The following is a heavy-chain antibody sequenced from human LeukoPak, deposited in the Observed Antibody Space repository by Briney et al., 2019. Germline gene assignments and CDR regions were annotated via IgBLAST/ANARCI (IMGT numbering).Heavy chain of an antibody. CDR1: GGSISSSSYY. CDR2: IYYSGNT. D-gene: IGHD6-6*01. CDR3: ARDLVGYYHYYMDV. Sequence: TSETLSLTCTVSGGSISSSSYYWGWIRQPPGKGLEWIGSIYYSGNTYQNPSLKSRVTISVDTSKNQFSLKLNSVTAADTAVYYCARDLVGYYHYYMDVWGKGTTVTVSS. V-gene: IGHV4-39*07. J-gene: IGHJ6*03.